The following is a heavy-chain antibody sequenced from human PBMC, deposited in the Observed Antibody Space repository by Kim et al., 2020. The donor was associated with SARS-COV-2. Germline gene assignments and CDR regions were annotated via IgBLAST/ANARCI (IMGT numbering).Heavy chain of an antibody. D-gene: IGHD3-3*01. CDR1: GFTFSTFA. CDR3: AKGNTDSAFWSGTEALMAV. CDR2: ISYDGSYK. V-gene: IGHV3-30*18. J-gene: IGHJ6*02. Sequence: GGSLRLSCAASGFTFSTFALHWVRQAPGKGLEWVAVISYDGSYKNYAHSVKGRFTISRDNSENTLYLQMSSLTAEETAVYYCAKGNTDSAFWSGTEALMAVWGHGATVTVSS.